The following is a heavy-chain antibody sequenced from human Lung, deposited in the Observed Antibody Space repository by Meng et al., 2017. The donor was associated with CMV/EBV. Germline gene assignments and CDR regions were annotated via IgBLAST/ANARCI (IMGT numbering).Heavy chain of an antibody. Sequence: RRQESGPGLVKPSQTLSLTCTVSGGSISSGDYYWSWIRQPPGKGLEWIGYIYYSGSTYYNPSLKSRVTISVDTSKNQFSLKLSSVTAADTAVYYCARALDTAMVTFDYWGQGTLVTVSS. CDR1: GGSISSGDYY. V-gene: IGHV4-30-4*08. CDR3: ARALDTAMVTFDY. CDR2: IYYSGST. D-gene: IGHD5-18*01. J-gene: IGHJ4*02.